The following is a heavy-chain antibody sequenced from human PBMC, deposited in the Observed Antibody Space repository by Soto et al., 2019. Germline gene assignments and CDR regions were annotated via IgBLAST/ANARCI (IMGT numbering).Heavy chain of an antibody. V-gene: IGHV3-74*01. CDR3: AAGGSGYYAN. CDR1: GFTFSTYW. Sequence: EVQLVESGGDLVQPGGSLRLSCAASGFTFSTYWMHWVRQAPGKGLLWVSRIKTDGTYATYADAVKGRFTTSRDNAKHTLYLQMNSLRVEDAAVYYSAAGGSGYYANWGQGTLVTVSS. J-gene: IGHJ4*02. D-gene: IGHD3-22*01. CDR2: IKTDGTYA.